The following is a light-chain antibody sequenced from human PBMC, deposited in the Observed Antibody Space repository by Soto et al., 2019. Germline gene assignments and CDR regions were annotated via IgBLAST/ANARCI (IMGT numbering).Light chain of an antibody. Sequence: QSVLTQPASVSGSPGQSITISCTGTSSDVGSYNLVSWYQQHPGKAPKLMIYEGSKRPSGVSNRFSGSKSGNTASLTISGLQDEEEADYYCCSYAGSSTSVVFGGGTKL. CDR3: CSYAGSSTSVV. J-gene: IGLJ2*01. V-gene: IGLV2-23*01. CDR1: SSDVGSYNL. CDR2: EGS.